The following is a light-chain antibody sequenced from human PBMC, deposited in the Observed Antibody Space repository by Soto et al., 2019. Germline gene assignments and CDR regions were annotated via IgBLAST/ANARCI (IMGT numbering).Light chain of an antibody. V-gene: IGKV3-20*01. CDR1: QSISSN. CDR3: QQHGDSRWT. CDR2: RAS. Sequence: EIVLTQNPGTLSLSPGERATLSCRAGQSISSNLAWYQQKPGQAPNLLIVRASIRATGTPDRFSGSGSGTDFTLTISRLEPEDFAVYYCQQHGDSRWTFGPGTKVDI. J-gene: IGKJ1*01.